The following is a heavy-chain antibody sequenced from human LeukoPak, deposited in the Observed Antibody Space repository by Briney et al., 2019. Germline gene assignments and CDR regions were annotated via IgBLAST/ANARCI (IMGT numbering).Heavy chain of an antibody. CDR3: ARGRISNWGFEGTLFDD. J-gene: IGHJ4*02. CDR1: GGSLNSYY. D-gene: IGHD7-27*01. Sequence: WETLSLTCTVSGGSLNSYYWSWIRQPPGKGLEWSGFVTHSGGTDFDSSLGGRVTISVDTSKNQFSLRLTSMTAADTAVYFCARGRISNWGFEGTLFDDWGQGVLVTVSS. V-gene: IGHV4-59*01. CDR2: VTHSGGT.